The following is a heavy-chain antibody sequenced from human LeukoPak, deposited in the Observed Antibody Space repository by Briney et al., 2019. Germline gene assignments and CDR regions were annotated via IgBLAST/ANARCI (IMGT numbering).Heavy chain of an antibody. V-gene: IGHV3-23*01. Sequence: GGSLGLSCAASGFTFSSYAMSWVRQAPGKGLEWVSAISGSGGSTYYADSVKGRFTISRDNSKNTLYLQMNSLRAEDTAVYYCAKDSFSDSSGYSRDYWGQGTLVTVSS. CDR1: GFTFSSYA. J-gene: IGHJ4*02. CDR2: ISGSGGST. D-gene: IGHD3-22*01. CDR3: AKDSFSDSSGYSRDY.